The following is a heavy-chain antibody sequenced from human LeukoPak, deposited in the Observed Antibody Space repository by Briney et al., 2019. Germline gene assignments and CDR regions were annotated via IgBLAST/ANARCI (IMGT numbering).Heavy chain of an antibody. D-gene: IGHD2-15*01. V-gene: IGHV4-30-4*01. CDR3: ARVLVDCSGGSCYYFDY. CDR1: GGSISSGDYY. Sequence: SETLSLTCTVSGGSISSGDYYWSWIRQPPGKGLEWIGYIYYSGSPYSNPSLKSRLTISVDTSKNQFSLKLSSVTAADTAVYYCARVLVDCSGGSCYYFDYWGQGTLVTVSS. CDR2: IYYSGSP. J-gene: IGHJ4*02.